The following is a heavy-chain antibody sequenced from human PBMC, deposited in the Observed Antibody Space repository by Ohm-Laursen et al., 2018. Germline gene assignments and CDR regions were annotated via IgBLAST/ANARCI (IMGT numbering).Heavy chain of an antibody. D-gene: IGHD2-15*01. CDR1: GFPFTSSA. CDR3: ARRSGRARPVVDLDD. Sequence: SVKVSCKVSGFPFTSSAAPWVRQARGQRLGWIGWIVAGSGKTNYAQKFQERVTITRDMSTSTVYMELSCLRSTDTAVYYCARRSGRARPVVDLDDWGQGTLVTVSS. J-gene: IGHJ4*02. CDR2: IVAGSGKT. V-gene: IGHV1-58*01.